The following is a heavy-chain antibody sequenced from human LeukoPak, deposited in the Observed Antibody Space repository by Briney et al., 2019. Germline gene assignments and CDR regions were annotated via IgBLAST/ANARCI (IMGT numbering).Heavy chain of an antibody. CDR2: ISSSSSYI. J-gene: IGHJ4*02. Sequence: GGSLRLSCAASGFTFSSYSMNWVRQAPGKGPEWVSSISSSSSYIYYADSVKGRFTISRDNAKNSLYLQMNSLRVEDTAVYYCARVYYDSSGYDYWGQGTLVTVSS. CDR3: ARVYYDSSGYDY. V-gene: IGHV3-21*01. CDR1: GFTFSSYS. D-gene: IGHD3-22*01.